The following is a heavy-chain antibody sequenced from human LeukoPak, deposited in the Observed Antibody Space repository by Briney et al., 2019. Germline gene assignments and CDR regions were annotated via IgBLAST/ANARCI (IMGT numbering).Heavy chain of an antibody. CDR2: INHSGST. CDR3: ARGESYYDFWSGYPPGWFDP. V-gene: IGHV4-34*01. D-gene: IGHD3-3*01. J-gene: IGHJ5*02. Sequence: SETLSLTCAVYGGSFSGYYWSWIRQPPGKGLEWIGEINHSGSTNYNPSLKSRVTISVDTSKNQFSLELSSVTAADTAVYYCARGESYYDFWSGYPPGWFDPWGQGTLVTVSS. CDR1: GGSFSGYY.